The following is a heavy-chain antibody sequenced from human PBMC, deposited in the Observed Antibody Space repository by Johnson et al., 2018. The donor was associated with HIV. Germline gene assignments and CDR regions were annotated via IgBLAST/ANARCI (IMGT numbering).Heavy chain of an antibody. CDR3: AKERGISGGFDF. V-gene: IGHV3-66*01. Sequence: VQLVESGGGLLQPGGSLRLSCAASGFTVSSNYMSWVRQAPGKGLEWVSLIYSDGSTYYADSVKGRFTISRDNSKNMVYLQMNSLRAEDTAVYYCAKERGISGGFDFWGQGTRVTVSS. CDR1: GFTVSSNY. J-gene: IGHJ3*01. D-gene: IGHD2-15*01. CDR2: IYSDGST.